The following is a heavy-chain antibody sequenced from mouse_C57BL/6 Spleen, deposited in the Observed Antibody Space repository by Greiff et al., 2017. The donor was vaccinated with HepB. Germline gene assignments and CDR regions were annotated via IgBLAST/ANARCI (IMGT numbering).Heavy chain of an antibody. D-gene: IGHD2-5*01. CDR1: GYFITSGYY. CDR2: ISYDGST. CDR3: TVVSNYDYFDC. Sequence: EVQRVESGPGLVKPSPSLSFTCSVTGYFITSGYYWNWNRQFPGNKLEWMGYISYDGSTNYNPSLQNRISITRDTSKNQFFLKLTSVTTEDTATYYCTVVSNYDYFDCWGQGTTLTGSS. V-gene: IGHV3-6*01. J-gene: IGHJ2*01.